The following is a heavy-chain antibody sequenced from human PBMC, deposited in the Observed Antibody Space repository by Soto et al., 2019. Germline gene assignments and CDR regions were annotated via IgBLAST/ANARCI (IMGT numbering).Heavy chain of an antibody. CDR2: ISYDGSSK. D-gene: IGHD4-17*01. J-gene: IGHJ4*02. Sequence: QVQLVESGGGVVQPGRSLRLSCAVSGFTFSSYALDWVRQAPGKGLEWVAVISYDGSSKYYADSVKGRFTISRDNSKNTLYLQMNTLRADDTAVYYCARTRPRSYGALAYWGQATLVTVSS. CDR3: ARTRPRSYGALAY. V-gene: IGHV3-30-3*01. CDR1: GFTFSSYA.